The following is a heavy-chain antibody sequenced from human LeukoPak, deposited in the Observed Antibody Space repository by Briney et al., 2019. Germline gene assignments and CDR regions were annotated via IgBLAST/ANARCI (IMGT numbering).Heavy chain of an antibody. J-gene: IGHJ4*02. D-gene: IGHD3-10*01. CDR3: ARHHGFLWFGELFDH. CDR2: ISGSGGST. Sequence: GGSLRLSCAASGFTFSSYAMSWVRQAPGKGLEWVSAISGSGGSTYYADSVKGRFTISRDNSKNTLYLQMNSLRVEDTALYYCARHHGFLWFGELFDHWGPGALVTVSS. CDR1: GFTFSSYA. V-gene: IGHV3-23*01.